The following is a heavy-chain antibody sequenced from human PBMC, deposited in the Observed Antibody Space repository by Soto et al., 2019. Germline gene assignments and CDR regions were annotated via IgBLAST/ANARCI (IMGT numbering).Heavy chain of an antibody. CDR3: ARAFTTGYYFS. V-gene: IGHV3-13*04. D-gene: IGHD1-26*01. J-gene: IGHJ5*02. CDR1: GFTFSNYD. Sequence: EVQLVESGGGLVQPGGSLRLSCAASGFTFSNYDMHWVRQVSGKGLEWVSAIGTAGDTYYPGSVKGRFTISRENAKNSLYLQMNSLRAEDTAIYYCARAFTTGYYFSWGQGTLVTVSS. CDR2: IGTAGDT.